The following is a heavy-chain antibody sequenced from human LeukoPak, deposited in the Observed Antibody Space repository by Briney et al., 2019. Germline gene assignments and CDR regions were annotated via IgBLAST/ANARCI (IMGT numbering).Heavy chain of an antibody. V-gene: IGHV1-69*04. D-gene: IGHD4-17*01. CDR3: ARSVTVDYGMDV. CDR1: GYTFISYD. Sequence: ASVKVSCKASGYTFISYDINWVRQAPGQGLEWMGRIILILGIGNYAQKFQGRVTITADKSTSTAYMELSSLRSEDTAVYYCARSVTVDYGMDVWGQGTTVTVSS. J-gene: IGHJ6*02. CDR2: IILILGIG.